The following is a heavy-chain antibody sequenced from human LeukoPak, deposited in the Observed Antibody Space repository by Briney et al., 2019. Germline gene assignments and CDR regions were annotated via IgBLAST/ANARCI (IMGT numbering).Heavy chain of an antibody. Sequence: SETLSLTCAVYGGSFSGYYWSWIRQPPGKGLEWIGEINHSGSTNYNPSLKSRVTISVDTSKNQFSLKLSSVTAADTAVYHCASSTNRWFDPWGQGTLVTVSS. CDR3: ASSTNRWFDP. CDR2: INHSGST. J-gene: IGHJ5*02. CDR1: GGSFSGYY. D-gene: IGHD2-2*01. V-gene: IGHV4-34*01.